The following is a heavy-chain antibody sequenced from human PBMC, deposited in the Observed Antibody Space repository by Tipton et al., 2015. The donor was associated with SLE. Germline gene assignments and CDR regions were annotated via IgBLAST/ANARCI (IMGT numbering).Heavy chain of an antibody. CDR3: ARVPRYLGYCNNG. Sequence: LRLSCTVSGGSISSYYWSWIRQPPGKGLEWIGYIYYSGSTNYNPSLKSRVTISVDTSENQFSLKLSSVTAAYTAEYYCARVPRYLGYCNNGWGKLTEVTGSS. CDR2: IYYSGST. D-gene: IGHD6-25*01. J-gene: IGHJ6*03. V-gene: IGHV4-59*01. CDR1: GGSISSYY.